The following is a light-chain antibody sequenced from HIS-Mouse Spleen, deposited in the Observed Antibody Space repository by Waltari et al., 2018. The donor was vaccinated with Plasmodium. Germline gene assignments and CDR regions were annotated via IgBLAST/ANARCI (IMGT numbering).Light chain of an antibody. CDR1: ALPKQY. CDR3: QSADSSGTYQV. CDR2: KDI. Sequence: SYELTQPPSVSVSPGQTARITCSGDALPKQYAYWYQQKPGQAPVLVIYKDIGRPSGIPERFSGSSSGTTVTLTISGVQAEDEADYYCQSADSSGTYQVFGGGTKLTVL. V-gene: IGLV3-25*03. J-gene: IGLJ2*01.